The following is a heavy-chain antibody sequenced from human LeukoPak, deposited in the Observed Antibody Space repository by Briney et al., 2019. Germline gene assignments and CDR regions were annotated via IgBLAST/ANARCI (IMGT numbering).Heavy chain of an antibody. D-gene: IGHD2-21*02. V-gene: IGHV3-23*01. CDR1: GFTFDTYG. J-gene: IGHJ4*02. CDR3: AKDGTGCGGDCYSDY. Sequence: GGSLRLSCAASGFTFDTYGMSWVRQAPGKGLEWVSSISSNSANTYYADSVKGRFTISRDNSKNTLYLQMNSLRAEDTAVYYCAKDGTGCGGDCYSDYWGQGTLVTISS. CDR2: ISSNSANT.